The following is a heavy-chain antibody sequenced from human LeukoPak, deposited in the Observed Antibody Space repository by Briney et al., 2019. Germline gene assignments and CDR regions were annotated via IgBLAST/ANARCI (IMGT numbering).Heavy chain of an antibody. J-gene: IGHJ6*03. V-gene: IGHV3-30*18. Sequence: GGSLRLSCAASGFTFSSYGMHWVRQAPGKGLEWVAVISYDGSNKYYADSVKGRFTISGDNSKNTLYLQMNSLRAEDTAVYYCAKDSVYYYGSGSRTGHYMDVWGKGTTVTISS. CDR1: GFTFSSYG. CDR2: ISYDGSNK. D-gene: IGHD3-10*01. CDR3: AKDSVYYYGSGSRTGHYMDV.